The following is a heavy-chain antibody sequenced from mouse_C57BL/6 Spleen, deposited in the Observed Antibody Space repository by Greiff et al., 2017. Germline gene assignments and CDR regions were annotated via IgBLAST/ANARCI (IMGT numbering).Heavy chain of an antibody. CDR3: ARARAYNSNYVGYDAMDY. D-gene: IGHD2-5*01. Sequence: QVQLQQPGTELVKPGASVKLSCKASGYTFTSYWMHWVKQRPGQGLEWIGNINPSNGGTNYNEKFKSKATLTVDKSSSTAYMQLSSLTSEDSAVYYCARARAYNSNYVGYDAMDYWGQGTSVTVSS. CDR2: INPSNGGT. V-gene: IGHV1-53*01. J-gene: IGHJ4*01. CDR1: GYTFTSYW.